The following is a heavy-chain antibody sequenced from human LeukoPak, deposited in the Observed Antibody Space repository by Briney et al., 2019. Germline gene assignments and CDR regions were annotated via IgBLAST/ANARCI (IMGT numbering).Heavy chain of an antibody. CDR3: ARDRYCSSTSCPWWAFDI. Sequence: SVKVSCKASGGTFSSYAISWVRQAPGQGLEWMGGIIPIFGTANYAQKFQGGVTITADESTSTAYMELSSLRSEDTAVYYCARDRYCSSTSCPWWAFDIWGQGTMVTVSS. V-gene: IGHV1-69*01. CDR2: IIPIFGTA. D-gene: IGHD2-2*01. J-gene: IGHJ3*02. CDR1: GGTFSSYA.